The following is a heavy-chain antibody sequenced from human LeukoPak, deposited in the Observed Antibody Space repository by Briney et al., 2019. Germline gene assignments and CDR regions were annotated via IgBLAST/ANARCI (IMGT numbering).Heavy chain of an antibody. J-gene: IGHJ4*02. CDR2: IYHSGST. CDR3: ASIDSSGYYYYFDY. V-gene: IGHV4-38-2*02. CDR1: GYSISSGYY. D-gene: IGHD3-22*01. Sequence: SETLSLTCTVSGYSISSGYYWGWIRQPPGKGLEWIGSIYHSGSTYYNPSLKRRVTISVDTSKNQFSLKLSSVTAADTAVYYCASIDSSGYYYYFDYWGQGTLVTVSS.